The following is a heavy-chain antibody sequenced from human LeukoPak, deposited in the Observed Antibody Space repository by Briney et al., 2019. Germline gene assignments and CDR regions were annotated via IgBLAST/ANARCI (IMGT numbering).Heavy chain of an antibody. CDR2: IIPILGIA. CDR1: GGTFSSYA. Sequence: GASVKVSCKASGGTFSSYAISWVRQAPGQGLEWMGRIIPILGIANYAQKFQGRVTITADKSTSTAYMELSSLRSEDTAVYYCEVGRFGESTYDYWGQGTLVTVSS. D-gene: IGHD3-10*01. J-gene: IGHJ4*02. CDR3: EVGRFGESTYDY. V-gene: IGHV1-69*04.